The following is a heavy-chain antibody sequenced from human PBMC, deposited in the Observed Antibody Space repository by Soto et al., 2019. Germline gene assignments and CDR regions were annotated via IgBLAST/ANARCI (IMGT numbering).Heavy chain of an antibody. D-gene: IGHD2-2*02. J-gene: IGHJ4*02. CDR2: ISGSGGST. Sequence: GGSLRLSCAASGFTFSSYAMSWVRQAPGKGLEWVSAISGSGGSTYYADSVKGRFTISRDNSENTLYLQMNSLRAEDTAVYYCAKDGGLGYCSSTSCYTFDYWGQGTLVTVS. CDR1: GFTFSSYA. V-gene: IGHV3-23*01. CDR3: AKDGGLGYCSSTSCYTFDY.